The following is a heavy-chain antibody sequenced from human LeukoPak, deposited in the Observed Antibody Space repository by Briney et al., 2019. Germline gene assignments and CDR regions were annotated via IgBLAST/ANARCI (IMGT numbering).Heavy chain of an antibody. CDR2: ISYDGSSK. J-gene: IGHJ4*02. CDR1: GFTFSSYA. CDR3: ARNLGGSPIALDY. Sequence: PGGSLRLSCAASGFTFSSYAMHWVRQASGKGLEWVAVISYDGSSKYYADSVKGRFTISRDNSKNTLYLQMNSLRAEDTAVYYCARNLGGSPIALDYWGQGTLVTVSS. D-gene: IGHD3-16*01. V-gene: IGHV3-30-3*01.